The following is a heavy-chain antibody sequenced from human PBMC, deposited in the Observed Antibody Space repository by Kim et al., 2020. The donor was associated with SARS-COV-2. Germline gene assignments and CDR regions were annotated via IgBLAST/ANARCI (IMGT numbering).Heavy chain of an antibody. CDR2: SGNT. Sequence: SGNTGYEPQLQGRVTMTRNTSISTAYQELRSLRSEDTAVYYCARANWFDPWGQGTLVTVSS. V-gene: IGHV1-8*01. J-gene: IGHJ5*02. CDR3: ARANWFDP.